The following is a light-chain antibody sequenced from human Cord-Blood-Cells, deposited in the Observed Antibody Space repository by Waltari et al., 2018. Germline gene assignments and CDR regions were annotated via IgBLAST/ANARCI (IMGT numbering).Light chain of an antibody. CDR1: SSDVGSYNL. CDR2: EGS. Sequence: QSALTQPASVSGSPGQSITTSCTGNSSDVGSYNLVSWYQQNSGKAPKLMIYEGSKRPSGVSNRFSGSKSGNTSSLTISGLHAEDEADYYCCSYAGSSTWVFGGGTKLTVL. V-gene: IGLV2-23*01. CDR3: CSYAGSSTWV. J-gene: IGLJ3*02.